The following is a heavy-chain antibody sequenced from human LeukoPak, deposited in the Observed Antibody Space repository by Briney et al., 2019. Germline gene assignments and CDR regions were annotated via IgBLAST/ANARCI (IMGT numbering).Heavy chain of an antibody. CDR2: FDGDGRNT. CDR1: GFTLSGYA. CDR3: AKDLRYYFDY. V-gene: IGHV3-23*01. J-gene: IGHJ4*02. Sequence: GGSLRLSCAASGFTLSGYAMTWVRQAPGKGLEWVSAFDGDGRNTHHADSVKGRFTISRDNSKNTLYLQMSSLRAEDMAIYYCAKDLRYYFDYWGQGTLVTVSS.